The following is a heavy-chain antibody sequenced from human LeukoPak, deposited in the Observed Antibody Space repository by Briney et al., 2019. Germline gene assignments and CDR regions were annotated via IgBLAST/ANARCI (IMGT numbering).Heavy chain of an antibody. CDR3: ARGLIEMATIYFDH. V-gene: IGHV3-21*01. Sequence: PGRSLRLSCAASGFTFSSYSMNWVRQAPGKGLEWVSSISSSSSYIYYADSVKGRFTISRDNAKNSLYLQMNSLRAEDTAVYYCARGLIEMATIYFDHWGQGALVTVSS. J-gene: IGHJ4*02. CDR2: ISSSSSYI. D-gene: IGHD5-24*01. CDR1: GFTFSSYS.